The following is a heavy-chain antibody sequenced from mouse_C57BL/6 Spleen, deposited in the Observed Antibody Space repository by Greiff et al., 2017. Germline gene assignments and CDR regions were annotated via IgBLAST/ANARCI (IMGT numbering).Heavy chain of an antibody. CDR1: GYTFTSCW. CDR2: IYPSDSET. CDR3: AREGGAMDY. J-gene: IGHJ4*01. Sequence: QVHVKQPGAELVRPGSSVKLSCKASGYTFTSCWMDWVKQRPGQGLEWIGNIYPSDSETHYNQKFKDKATLTVDKSSSTAYMQLSSLTSEDSAVYYCAREGGAMDYWGQGTSVTVSS. V-gene: IGHV1-61*01.